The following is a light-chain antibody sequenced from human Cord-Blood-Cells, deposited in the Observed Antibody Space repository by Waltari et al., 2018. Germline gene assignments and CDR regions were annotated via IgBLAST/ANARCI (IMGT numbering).Light chain of an antibody. V-gene: IGKV1-39*01. CDR2: AAS. Sequence: DIQMTQSPSSLSAYVGDRVTITCRATQSISSYLNWYQQKPGKAPKLLIYAASSLQRGVPSRLRGSGSETDFTLTISSLQTEDFAPYYCQQRDSTPYTFGQGTKLEIK. J-gene: IGKJ2*01. CDR1: QSISSY. CDR3: QQRDSTPYT.